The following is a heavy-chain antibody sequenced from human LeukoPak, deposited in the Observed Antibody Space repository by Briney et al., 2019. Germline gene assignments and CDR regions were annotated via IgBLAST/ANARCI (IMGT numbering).Heavy chain of an antibody. V-gene: IGHV1-69*06. D-gene: IGHD5-12*01. CDR1: GYTFTSYG. CDR2: IIPISGTA. J-gene: IGHJ4*02. Sequence: GASVKVSCKASGYTFTSYGISWVRQAPGQGLEWMGGIIPISGTANYAQKFQGRVTITADKSTSTAYMELSSLRSEDTAVYYCARGNEDLYSGYSCHYWGQGTLVTVSS. CDR3: ARGNEDLYSGYSCHY.